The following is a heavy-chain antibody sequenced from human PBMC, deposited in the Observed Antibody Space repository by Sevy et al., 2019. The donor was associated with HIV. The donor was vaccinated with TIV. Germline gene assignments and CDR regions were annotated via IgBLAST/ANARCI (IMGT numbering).Heavy chain of an antibody. CDR1: GFTFSNYA. CDR3: VKDRIETILWSYGDWFDP. J-gene: IGHJ5*02. CDR2: LSSDNAGST. Sequence: GGSLRLSCSASGFTFSNYAMHWVRQAPGKGLEYVSGLSSDNAGSTYYADSVNGRFTISRDNSKNTLYLQMSSLRTEDTAVYYCVKDRIETILWSYGDWFDPWGQGTLVTVSS. V-gene: IGHV3-64D*06. D-gene: IGHD3-9*01.